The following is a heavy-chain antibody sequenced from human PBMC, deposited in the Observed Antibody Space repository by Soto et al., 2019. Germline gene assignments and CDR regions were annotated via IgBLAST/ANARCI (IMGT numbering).Heavy chain of an antibody. CDR3: ARVKLGSYDWFDP. D-gene: IGHD3-16*01. CDR1: GFTFNNYW. J-gene: IGHJ5*02. Sequence: EVQLVESGGGLVQPGGSLRLSCAASGFTFNNYWMHWVRQAPGKGLMWVSRINPDGSRTTYADSVKGRFAISRDNAKNTLYLQMNSLRAEDTAVYYCARVKLGSYDWFDPCGQGTLVTVSS. CDR2: INPDGSRT. V-gene: IGHV3-74*01.